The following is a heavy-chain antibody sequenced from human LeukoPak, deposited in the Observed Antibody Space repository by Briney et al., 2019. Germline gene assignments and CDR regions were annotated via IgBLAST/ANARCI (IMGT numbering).Heavy chain of an antibody. Sequence: GASVTVSCKASGYTFTSYDINWVRQAPGQGLEWMGWMNPNSGNTGYAQKFQGRVTMTRNTSISTAYMELSSLRSEDTAVYYCARGRGVAAAQGDYWGQGTLVTVSS. D-gene: IGHD6-13*01. CDR1: GYTFTSYD. CDR2: MNPNSGNT. J-gene: IGHJ4*02. CDR3: ARGRGVAAAQGDY. V-gene: IGHV1-8*01.